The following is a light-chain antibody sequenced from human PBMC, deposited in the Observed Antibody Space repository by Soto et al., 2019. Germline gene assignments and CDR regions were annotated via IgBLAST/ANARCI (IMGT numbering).Light chain of an antibody. CDR2: GAS. Sequence: AIRMTQSPSSLSASAGDRVAIACRASQDVGRYLAWYQQKPGQAPKLLIYGASTLQSGVPSRFSGDGSGTDFTLTISCLPSEDFATYYCQHYKNYPWTFGQGTKVEIK. CDR1: QDVGRY. J-gene: IGKJ1*01. V-gene: IGKV1-8*01. CDR3: QHYKNYPWT.